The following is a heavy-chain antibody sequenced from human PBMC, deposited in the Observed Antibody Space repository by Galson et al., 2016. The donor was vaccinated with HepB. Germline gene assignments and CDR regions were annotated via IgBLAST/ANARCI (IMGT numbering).Heavy chain of an antibody. D-gene: IGHD1-7*01. CDR1: GYTFTING. V-gene: IGHV1-18*01. CDR3: ARDRNYAFDY. J-gene: IGHJ4*02. CDR2: ISAYSGNT. Sequence: SVKVSCKASGYTFTINGISWVRQAPGQGLEWMGWISAYSGNTNYAQKLQGRVTMTTDTSTSTAYMELRGLRSDDTAVYYWARDRNYAFDYWGQGTLVTVSS.